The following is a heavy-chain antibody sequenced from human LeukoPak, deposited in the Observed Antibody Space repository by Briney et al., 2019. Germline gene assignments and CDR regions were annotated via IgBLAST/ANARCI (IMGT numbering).Heavy chain of an antibody. J-gene: IGHJ4*02. Sequence: GASVKVSCKASGYTFPSYFMHWVRQAPGQGLEWMGIINPTGGSTTYAQKFQGRVTMTRDTSTSTVYMELSSLRSDDTAVYYCARDQERGYSYGLDYWGQGTLVTVSS. CDR1: GYTFPSYF. CDR2: INPTGGST. D-gene: IGHD5-18*01. V-gene: IGHV1-46*01. CDR3: ARDQERGYSYGLDY.